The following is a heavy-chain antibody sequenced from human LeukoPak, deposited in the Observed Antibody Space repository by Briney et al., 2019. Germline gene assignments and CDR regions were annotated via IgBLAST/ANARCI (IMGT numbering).Heavy chain of an antibody. Sequence: SSETLSLTCTVSGGSISSYYWSWIRQPPGKGLEWIGYIYSSGSTNYNPSLKSRITISVDTSKNQFSLKLSSVTAADAAVYYCARFSYCGGHCWYYFDYWGQGSLVTVSS. J-gene: IGHJ4*02. D-gene: IGHD2-21*02. CDR2: IYSSGST. CDR3: ARFSYCGGHCWYYFDY. V-gene: IGHV4-59*01. CDR1: GGSISSYY.